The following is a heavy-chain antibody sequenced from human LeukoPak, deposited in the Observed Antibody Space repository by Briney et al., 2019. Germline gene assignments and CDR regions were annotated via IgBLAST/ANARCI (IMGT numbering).Heavy chain of an antibody. CDR1: GFTFSSYS. D-gene: IGHD2-2*01. Sequence: PGGSLRLSCAASGFTFSSYSMNWVRQAPGKGLEWVSSISSSSYIYYADSVKGRFTISRDNAKNSLYLQMNSLRAEDTAVYYCARDRIRYCSSTSCSTPEYNWFDPWGQGTLVTVSS. V-gene: IGHV3-21*01. CDR3: ARDRIRYCSSTSCSTPEYNWFDP. J-gene: IGHJ5*02. CDR2: ISSSSYI.